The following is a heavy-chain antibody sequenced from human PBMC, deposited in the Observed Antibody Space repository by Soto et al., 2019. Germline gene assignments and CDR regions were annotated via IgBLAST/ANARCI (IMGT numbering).Heavy chain of an antibody. D-gene: IGHD3-22*01. Sequence: SETLSLTCTVSGGSISSYYWSWIRQPPGKGLEWIGYIYYSGSTNYNPSLKSRVTISVDTSKNQFSLKLSSVTAADTAVYYCARVSYDSSGYYLGFDYWGQGALVNRLL. CDR1: GGSISSYY. CDR3: ARVSYDSSGYYLGFDY. V-gene: IGHV4-59*01. CDR2: IYYSGST. J-gene: IGHJ4*02.